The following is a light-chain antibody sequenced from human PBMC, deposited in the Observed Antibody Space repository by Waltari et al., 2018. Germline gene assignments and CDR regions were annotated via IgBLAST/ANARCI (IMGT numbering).Light chain of an antibody. CDR1: QSVNNNY. CDR3: QQYGSPPLT. J-gene: IGKJ4*01. CDR2: GAS. Sequence: DIVLTQSPGTLSLFPGERATLPCRASQSVNNNYLAWYLQKPGQAPRLLIYGASSRAIGIPDRFSGSGSGTDFTLTISRLEPEDFAVFYCQQYGSPPLTFGGGTKV. V-gene: IGKV3-20*01.